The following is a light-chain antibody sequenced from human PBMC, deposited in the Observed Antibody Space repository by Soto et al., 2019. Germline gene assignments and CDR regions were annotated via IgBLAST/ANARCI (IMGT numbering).Light chain of an antibody. Sequence: EIVLTQSPGTLSLSPGERATLSCRASHSVSSSYLAWYQQKHGQAPRLLIYGASSRTTGIPDRFRGSGSGTDFNLSNSRLEPEDFAVYYCQQYGGSPPITFGQGTRLEIK. J-gene: IGKJ5*01. CDR3: QQYGGSPPIT. CDR1: HSVSSSY. CDR2: GAS. V-gene: IGKV3-20*01.